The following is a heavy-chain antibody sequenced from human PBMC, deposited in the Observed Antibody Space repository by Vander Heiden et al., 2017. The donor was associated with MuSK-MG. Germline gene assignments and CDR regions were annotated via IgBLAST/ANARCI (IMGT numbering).Heavy chain of an antibody. CDR2: INNSGST. J-gene: IGHJ4*02. D-gene: IGHD2-8*01. CDR1: GGSFSGYY. V-gene: IGHV4-34*01. Sequence: QVQLQQWGAGLLKPSETLSLTCAVYGGSFSGYYWSWIRQPPGKGLEWIGEINNSGSTNDNPSLKSRVTISVDTSKNQFSMKMRSVTAADTAVYDGARDIRGLINYWGQGTMVTVYS. CDR3: ARDIRGLINY.